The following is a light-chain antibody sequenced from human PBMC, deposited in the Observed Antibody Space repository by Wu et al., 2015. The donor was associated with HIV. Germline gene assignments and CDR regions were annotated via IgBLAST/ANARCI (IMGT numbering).Light chain of an antibody. CDR3: QQRRNWPAIS. CDR1: ENINTF. CDR2: DAS. Sequence: EIILTQSPATLSVSPGERATLSCRASENINTFLAWYQHKPGQAPRLLIFDASNRATGIPARFTGSGSGTDFTLTISSLEPEDFAFYYCQQRRNWPAISFGQGTRLEIK. V-gene: IGKV3-11*01. J-gene: IGKJ5*01.